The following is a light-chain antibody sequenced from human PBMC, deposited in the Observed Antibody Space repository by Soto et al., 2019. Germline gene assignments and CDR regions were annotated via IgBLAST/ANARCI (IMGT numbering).Light chain of an antibody. CDR1: QSVSSY. J-gene: IGKJ4*01. Sequence: EIVLTQSPATLSLSPGERATLSCRASQSVSSYLAWYQQKPGQAPRLLIYDASNRATGIPARFSGSGSGTVFTLTLSSLEPEDFAVYYCQQRKTFGGGTKVEIK. CDR3: QQRKT. V-gene: IGKV3-11*01. CDR2: DAS.